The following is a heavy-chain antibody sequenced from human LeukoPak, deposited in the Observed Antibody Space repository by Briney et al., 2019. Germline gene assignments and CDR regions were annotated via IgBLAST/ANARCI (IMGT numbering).Heavy chain of an antibody. CDR1: GSIFSNYA. J-gene: IGHJ6*02. CDR2: IIPMLGVA. CDR3: ARERSDCSGSACYSRNRNHSGLDV. Sequence: SVKVSCKASGSIFSNYAITWVRQAPGQGLEWMGRIIPMLGVANNAENFQDRVTINADKSTNTMYMELSSLRSEDTAVYYCARERSDCSGSACYSRNRNHSGLDVWGQGTTVTVSS. V-gene: IGHV1-69*04. D-gene: IGHD2-15*01.